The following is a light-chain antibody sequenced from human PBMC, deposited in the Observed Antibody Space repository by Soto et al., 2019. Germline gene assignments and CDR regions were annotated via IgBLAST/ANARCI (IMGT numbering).Light chain of an antibody. J-gene: IGLJ3*02. CDR3: SSYTRSATEV. Sequence: QSALTQPASVSGSPGQSITISCTGSNNDVGGHNYVSWYQQHPGEAPKLIIYDVIYRPSGVSVRFSGSKSGNTASLTISGLQAEDEADYYCSSYTRSATEVFGGGTKVTVL. V-gene: IGLV2-14*03. CDR2: DVI. CDR1: NNDVGGHNY.